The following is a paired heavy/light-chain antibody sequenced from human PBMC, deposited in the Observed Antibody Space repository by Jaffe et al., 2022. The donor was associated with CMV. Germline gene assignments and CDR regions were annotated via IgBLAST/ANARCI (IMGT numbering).Heavy chain of an antibody. Sequence: EVQLVESGGDLVQPGGSLRLSCAASGFTFSSYWMHWVRQAPGKGLVWVSRIHSDGSSTIYADSVKGRFTTSRDNTKNTLFLQMNSLRAEDTAVYYCARMNGYGYFDYWGHGSLVTVSS. J-gene: IGHJ4*01. CDR2: IHSDGSST. CDR3: ARMNGYGYFDY. D-gene: IGHD5-12*01. V-gene: IGHV3-74*01. CDR1: GFTFSSYW.
Light chain of an antibody. CDR3: QQYNFDWT. CDR2: KAS. J-gene: IGKJ1*01. V-gene: IGKV1-5*03. Sequence: DIQLTQSPSTLSASVGDRVTITCRASQSITNWLAWYQQKPGKAPKLLIYKASSLESGVPSRFSGSGSGTEFTLTISSLQPDDFATYFCQQYNFDWTFGQGTKVEIK. CDR1: QSITNW.